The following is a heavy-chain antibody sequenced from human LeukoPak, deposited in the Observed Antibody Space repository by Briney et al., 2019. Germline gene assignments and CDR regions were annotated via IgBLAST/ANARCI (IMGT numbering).Heavy chain of an antibody. J-gene: IGHJ6*03. CDR1: GYTFTGYY. D-gene: IGHD3-9*01. V-gene: IGHV1-8*02. CDR2: MNPNSGNT. Sequence: VASVKVSCKASGYTFTGYYMHWVRQAPGQGLEWMGWMNPNSGNTGYAQKFQGRVTMTRNTSISTAYMELSSLGSEDTAVYYCARGLLTGLQRVYYYYMDVWGKGTTVTISS. CDR3: ARGLLTGLQRVYYYYMDV.